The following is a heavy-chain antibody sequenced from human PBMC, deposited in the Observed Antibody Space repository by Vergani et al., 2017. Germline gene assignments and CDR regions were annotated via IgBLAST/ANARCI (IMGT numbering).Heavy chain of an antibody. J-gene: IGHJ4*02. CDR1: GYIFTGNF. CDR2: INPNSGGT. Sequence: QVQLVQSGAEVKKPGASVKVSCKASGYIFTGNFMHWVRQAPGQGLEWVGWINPNSGGTNYAQKFQGRVTMTRDTSINTGYLQLSGLTSDDTAVYYCATNDRARQPPGGFWGQGTLVTVSS. V-gene: IGHV1-2*02. CDR3: ATNDRARQPPGGF. D-gene: IGHD1-1*01.